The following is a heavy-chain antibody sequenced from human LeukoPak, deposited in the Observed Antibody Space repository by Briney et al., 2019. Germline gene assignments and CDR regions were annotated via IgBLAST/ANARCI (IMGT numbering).Heavy chain of an antibody. J-gene: IGHJ4*02. CDR1: AFTFSNYA. CDR3: AKNRGKGAVSGTGEIDY. D-gene: IGHD6-19*01. Sequence: GGSLRLSCAASAFTFSNYAMSWVRQAPGKGLEWVSTLSATVSDGGAYYADSVKGRFTVSRDNSKNTLHLQMNSLRDEDTAMYYCAKNRGKGAVSGTGEIDYWGQGTLVTVSS. CDR2: LSATVSDGGA. V-gene: IGHV3-23*01.